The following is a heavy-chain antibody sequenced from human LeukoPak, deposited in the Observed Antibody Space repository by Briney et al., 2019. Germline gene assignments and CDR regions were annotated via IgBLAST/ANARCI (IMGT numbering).Heavy chain of an antibody. J-gene: IGHJ3*02. CDR1: GGTFSSYA. D-gene: IGHD3-3*01. V-gene: IGHV1-69*05. CDR3: ARGRITIFGVETVDI. Sequence: SVKVSCKASGGTFSSYAISWVRQAPGQGLEWMGRIIPIFGTANYAQKFQGRVTITTDESTSTAYMELSSLRSEDTAVYYCARGRITIFGVETVDIWGQGTMVTVSS. CDR2: IIPIFGTA.